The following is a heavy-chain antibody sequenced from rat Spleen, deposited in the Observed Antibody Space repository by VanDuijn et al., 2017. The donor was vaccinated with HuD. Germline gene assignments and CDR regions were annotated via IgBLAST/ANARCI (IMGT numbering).Heavy chain of an antibody. CDR3: TRGTYYRH. Sequence: EVQLVESGGGLVQPGRSLKLSCTTSGFTFSSFAMAWVRQAPKKGLEWVATIISGGSNAYYPDSVKGRFTISRDIAKTTLYLHMTSLRSEDTATYYCTRGTYYRHWGQGVMVTVSS. D-gene: IGHD1-12*01. CDR1: GFTFSSFA. V-gene: IGHV5-46*01. J-gene: IGHJ2*01. CDR2: IISGGSNA.